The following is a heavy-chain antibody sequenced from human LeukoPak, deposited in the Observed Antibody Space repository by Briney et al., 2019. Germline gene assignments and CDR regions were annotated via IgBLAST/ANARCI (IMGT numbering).Heavy chain of an antibody. CDR2: INRGGGT. CDR3: ARNYGSGSYYRY. Sequence: SETLSLTCAVYGGSFSGHYWSWIRQPPGQGLEWIGEINRGGGTDYSPSLKSRVTISLDTSKNLFSLKLSSVTAADTAVYYCARNYGSGSYYRYWGQGTLVTVSS. CDR1: GGSFSGHY. J-gene: IGHJ4*02. D-gene: IGHD3-10*01. V-gene: IGHV4-34*01.